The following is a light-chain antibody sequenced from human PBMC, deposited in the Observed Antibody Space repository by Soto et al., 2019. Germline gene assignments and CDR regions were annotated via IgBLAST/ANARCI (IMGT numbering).Light chain of an antibody. V-gene: IGKV3-15*01. CDR2: GAA. J-gene: IGKJ5*01. CDR1: QSVTSN. CDR3: QQYNNWPPT. Sequence: ETVMTQSPATLSVSPGGRATLSCRASQSVTSNLNWYQQKPGQPPRLLIYGAAARVVGIPTRFSGSGSGTEFTLTICSLESEDFAVYYCQQYNNWPPTFGPGTRLDI.